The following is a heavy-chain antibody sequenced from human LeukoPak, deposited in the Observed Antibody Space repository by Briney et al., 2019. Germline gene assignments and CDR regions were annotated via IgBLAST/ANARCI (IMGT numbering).Heavy chain of an antibody. D-gene: IGHD1-26*01. CDR2: IKQDGSEK. Sequence: GGSLRLSCAASGFTFSSYWMSWVRQAPGKGLEWVANIKQDGSEKYYVDSVKGRFTISRDNDKNALYLQRNSLRAEDTAVYYCARRRYSGSSQHFDYWGLGTLVTVSS. J-gene: IGHJ4*02. V-gene: IGHV3-7*01. CDR1: GFTFSSYW. CDR3: ARRRYSGSSQHFDY.